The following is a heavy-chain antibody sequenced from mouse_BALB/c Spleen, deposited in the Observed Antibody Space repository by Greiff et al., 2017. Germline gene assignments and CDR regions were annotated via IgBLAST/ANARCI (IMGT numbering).Heavy chain of an antibody. Sequence: EVQLVESGPELVKPGASVKMSCKASGYTFTSYVMHWVKQKPGQGLEWIGYINPYNDGTKYNEKFKGKATPTSDKSSSTAYMELSSLTSEDSAVYYCARRGPNYYGSSYWYFDVWGAGTTVTVSS. V-gene: IGHV1-14*01. CDR3: ARRGPNYYGSSYWYFDV. CDR1: GYTFTSYV. D-gene: IGHD1-1*01. CDR2: INPYNDGT. J-gene: IGHJ1*01.